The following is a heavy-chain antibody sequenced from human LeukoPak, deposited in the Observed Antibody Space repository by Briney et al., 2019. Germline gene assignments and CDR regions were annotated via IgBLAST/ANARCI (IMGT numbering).Heavy chain of an antibody. CDR1: GGTFSSYA. Sequence: GASVKVSCKASGGTFSSYAISWVRQAPGQGLEWMGGIIPTFGTANYAQKFQGRVTITADKSTSTAYMELSSLRSEDTAVYYCARECLGYSGYDSYYFDYWGQGTLVTVSS. CDR2: IIPTFGTA. CDR3: ARECLGYSGYDSYYFDY. D-gene: IGHD5-12*01. J-gene: IGHJ4*02. V-gene: IGHV1-69*06.